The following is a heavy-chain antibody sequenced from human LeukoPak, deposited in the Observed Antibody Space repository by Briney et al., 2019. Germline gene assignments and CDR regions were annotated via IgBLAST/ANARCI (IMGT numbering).Heavy chain of an antibody. CDR1: GFTFDDYA. D-gene: IGHD2-15*01. J-gene: IGHJ4*02. V-gene: IGHV3-9*01. CDR2: ISWNSGSI. Sequence: GGSLRLSCAASGFTFDDYAMHWVRQAPGKGLEWVSGISWNSGSIGYADSVKGRFTISRDNAKNSLYLQMNSLRAEDTALYYCAKDMVGRVVAARFDYWGQGTLVTVSS. CDR3: AKDMVGRVVAARFDY.